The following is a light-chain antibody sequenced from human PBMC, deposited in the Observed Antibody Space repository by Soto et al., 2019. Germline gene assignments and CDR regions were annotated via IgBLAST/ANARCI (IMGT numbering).Light chain of an antibody. CDR2: DTS. J-gene: IGKJ4*01. V-gene: IGKV3-15*01. CDR3: QQYDNWPLT. Sequence: RVLTQSPVTLSVSPGDSATLSCRASQSVSSHVAWYQQKAGRAPRLLIYDTSSRVTGIPARFSGSGSETEFTLTISGLQSEDFAVYYCQQYDNWPLTFGGGT. CDR1: QSVSSH.